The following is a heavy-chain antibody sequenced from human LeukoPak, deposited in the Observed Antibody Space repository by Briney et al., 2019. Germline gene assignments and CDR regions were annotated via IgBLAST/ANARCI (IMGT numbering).Heavy chain of an antibody. Sequence: ASVKVSCKASGYTFTSYDINWVRQAAGQGLEWAGWMNPNSRNTGYAQKFQGRVTMTMNTAISTAYMELSSLRSDDTAVYYCARVYSDSSGYYVQGFDYWGQGTLVTVSS. J-gene: IGHJ4*02. V-gene: IGHV1-8*01. CDR1: GYTFTSYD. CDR3: ARVYSDSSGYYVQGFDY. D-gene: IGHD3-22*01. CDR2: MNPNSRNT.